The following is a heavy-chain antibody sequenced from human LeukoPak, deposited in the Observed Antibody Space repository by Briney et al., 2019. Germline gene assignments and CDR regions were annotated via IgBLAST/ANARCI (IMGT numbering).Heavy chain of an antibody. CDR2: IYTSGST. CDR1: GGSISSGSYY. CDR3: ARDTYYYDSSDYYQIDY. D-gene: IGHD3-22*01. J-gene: IGHJ4*02. Sequence: PSETLSLTCTVSGGSISSGSYYWSWIRQPAGKGLEWIGRIYTSGSTNYNPSLKSRVTISVDTSKNQFSLKLSSVTAADTAVYYCARDTYYYDSSDYYQIDYWGQGTLVTVSS. V-gene: IGHV4-61*02.